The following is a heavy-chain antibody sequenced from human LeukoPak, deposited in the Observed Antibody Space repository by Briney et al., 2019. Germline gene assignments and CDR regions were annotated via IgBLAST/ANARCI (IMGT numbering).Heavy chain of an antibody. Sequence: GSLRLSCAASGFAFNTYAMNWVRQAPGKGLEWIGYIYYSGSTNYNPSLKSRVTISVDTSKNQFSLKLSSVTAADTAVYYCARAEMATVPPDYWGQGTLVTVSS. CDR1: GFAFNTYA. J-gene: IGHJ4*02. V-gene: IGHV4-59*01. CDR3: ARAEMATVPPDY. CDR2: IYYSGST. D-gene: IGHD5-24*01.